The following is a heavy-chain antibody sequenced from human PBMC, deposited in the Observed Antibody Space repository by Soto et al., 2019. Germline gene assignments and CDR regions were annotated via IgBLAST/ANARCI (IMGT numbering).Heavy chain of an antibody. CDR1: GGSFSGYY. CDR3: ARAIRHFRAVGYYSY. Sequence: SETLSLTCAVYGGSFSGYYWSWIRQPPGKGLEWIGEINHSGSTNYNPSLKSRVTISVDTSKNQFSLKLSSVTAADTAVYYCARAIRHFRAVGYYSYWGQGTLVTVSS. D-gene: IGHD6-19*01. CDR2: INHSGST. V-gene: IGHV4-34*01. J-gene: IGHJ4*02.